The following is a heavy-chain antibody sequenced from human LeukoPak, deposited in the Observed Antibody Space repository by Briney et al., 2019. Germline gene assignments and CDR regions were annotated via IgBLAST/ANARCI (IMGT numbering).Heavy chain of an antibody. V-gene: IGHV4-39*07. CDR2: IYYSGTT. J-gene: IGHJ4*02. Sequence: SETLSLTCTVSGDSISSSGYYWGWIRQSPGKGLEWIGSIYYSGTTYYNPSLKSRVTISVDTSKNQFSLKLTSVTAADTAVYYCAKDSNDLGQDWSFDYWGQGTLVTVSS. CDR3: AKDSNDLGQDWSFDY. D-gene: IGHD3-9*01. CDR1: GDSISSSGYY.